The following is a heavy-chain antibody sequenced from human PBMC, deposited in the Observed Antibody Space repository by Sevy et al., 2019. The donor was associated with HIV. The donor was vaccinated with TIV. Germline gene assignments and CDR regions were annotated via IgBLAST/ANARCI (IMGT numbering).Heavy chain of an antibody. V-gene: IGHV3-11*06. CDR3: ARGAYDV. J-gene: IGHJ3*01. CDR2: ISSRSSFT. CDR1: GFTFGDYY. Sequence: GGSLRLSCVGSGFTFGDYYISWIRQAPGKGLECVAYISSRSSFTNYTDSVRGRFTISRDNAKNEVFLQMNSLRAEDAGVYYCARGAYDVWGQGTTVTVSS.